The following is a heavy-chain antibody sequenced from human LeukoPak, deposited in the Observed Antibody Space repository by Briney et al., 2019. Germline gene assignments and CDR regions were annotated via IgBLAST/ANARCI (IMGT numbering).Heavy chain of an antibody. Sequence: GESLKISCKASGYSFTTYWIGWVRQMPGKGLEWMGIIWPGDSDTRYSPSFQGQVTISADKSISTAYLQWSSPKASDTAMYFCARYYCTGGVCPTYFDYWGQGTLVTVSS. CDR3: ARYYCTGGVCPTYFDY. CDR2: IWPGDSDT. J-gene: IGHJ4*02. V-gene: IGHV5-51*01. D-gene: IGHD2-8*02. CDR1: GYSFTTYW.